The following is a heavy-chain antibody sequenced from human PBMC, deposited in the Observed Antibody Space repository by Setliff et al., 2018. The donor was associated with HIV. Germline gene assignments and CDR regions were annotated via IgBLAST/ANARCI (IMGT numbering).Heavy chain of an antibody. J-gene: IGHJ4*02. Sequence: PGGSLRLSCAASGFTFRSYWMHWVRQAPGKGLEWVANIKPDGSDQYYVDSVKGRFTIFRDNTKDSLYLQMSSLRAEDTAVYYRTRGHYSTFGRGQGTLVTVSS. V-gene: IGHV3-7*01. D-gene: IGHD2-21*01. CDR1: GFTFRSYW. CDR2: IKPDGSDQ. CDR3: TRGHYSTFG.